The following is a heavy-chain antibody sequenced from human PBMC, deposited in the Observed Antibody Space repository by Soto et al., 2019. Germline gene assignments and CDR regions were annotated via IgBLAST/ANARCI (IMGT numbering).Heavy chain of an antibody. D-gene: IGHD1-26*01. CDR1: GFTFSSYD. CDR2: IGTAGDT. CDR3: ARAGRNGGGSSDAFDI. J-gene: IGHJ3*02. Sequence: QPGGSLRLSCAASGFTFSSYDMHWVRQATGKGLEWVSAIGTAGDTYYPGSVKGRFTISRENAKNSLYLQMNSLRAGDTAVYYCARAGRNGGGSSDAFDIWGQGTMVTVSS. V-gene: IGHV3-13*01.